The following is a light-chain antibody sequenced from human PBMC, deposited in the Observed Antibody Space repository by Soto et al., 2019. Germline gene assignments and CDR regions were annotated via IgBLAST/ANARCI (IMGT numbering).Light chain of an antibody. V-gene: IGKV1D-13*01. CDR3: LQFDDYTFT. CDR1: QGISSA. J-gene: IGKJ3*01. Sequence: AIQLTQSPSSLSAYVGDSVSITCRASQGISSALAWYQQKPGRAPKLLIYDASTLEGGVPSRFSGSRSGTDFTLSVSSLQPEDFATYYCLQFDDYTFTFGPGTKVDIK. CDR2: DAS.